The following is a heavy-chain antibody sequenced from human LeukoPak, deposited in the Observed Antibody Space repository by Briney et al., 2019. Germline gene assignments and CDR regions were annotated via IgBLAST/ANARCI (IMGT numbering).Heavy chain of an antibody. CDR1: GFTFSSYA. D-gene: IGHD6-19*01. CDR3: AKFWGAVGGNWGNFDY. Sequence: GGSLRLSCAASGFTFSSYAMSWVRQAPGKGLEWVSAISGRGDNTKYADSVKGRFTISRDNSKNMLYLQMNSLRGEDTAVYYCAKFWGAVGGNWGNFDYWGQGTLVTVSS. J-gene: IGHJ4*02. CDR2: ISGRGDNT. V-gene: IGHV3-23*01.